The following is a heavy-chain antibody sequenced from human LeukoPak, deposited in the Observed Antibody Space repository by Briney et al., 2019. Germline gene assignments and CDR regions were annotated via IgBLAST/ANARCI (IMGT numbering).Heavy chain of an antibody. CDR3: ARYTRSDYVMDV. Sequence: GGSLRLSCAASGFTFSSSAMSWVRQAPGKGLEWVSYISSSSNYANYADSVKGRFTISRDNAKNSLYLQMDSLRAEDTAVYYCARYTRSDYVMDVWGQGTTVTVSS. CDR1: GFTFSSSA. J-gene: IGHJ6*02. CDR2: ISSSSNYA. V-gene: IGHV3-21*05.